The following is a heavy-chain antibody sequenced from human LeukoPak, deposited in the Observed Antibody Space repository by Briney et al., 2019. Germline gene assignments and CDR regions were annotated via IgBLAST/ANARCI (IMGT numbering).Heavy chain of an antibody. CDR2: VSYDGSNK. Sequence: GGSLRLSCAASGFPFSDYAMHWVRQAPGKGLEWVAVVSYDGSNKHYAESVKGRVTISRDNSKNTLYLEMNSLRAEDTAVFYCGRDPGGNSPYDYYYMDVWGRGTTVTVSS. V-gene: IGHV3-30*01. J-gene: IGHJ6*03. CDR1: GFPFSDYA. CDR3: GRDPGGNSPYDYYYMDV. D-gene: IGHD4-23*01.